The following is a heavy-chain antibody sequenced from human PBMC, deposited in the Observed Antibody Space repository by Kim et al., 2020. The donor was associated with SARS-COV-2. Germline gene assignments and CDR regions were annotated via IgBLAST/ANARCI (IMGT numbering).Heavy chain of an antibody. CDR3: AREPRDYNFGMDV. Sequence: YSQNLQGRVTITRDTSASTAYMELSSLTSEDTGVYSCAREPRDYNFGMDVWGPGTTVTVSS. J-gene: IGHJ6*02. V-gene: IGHV1-3*01.